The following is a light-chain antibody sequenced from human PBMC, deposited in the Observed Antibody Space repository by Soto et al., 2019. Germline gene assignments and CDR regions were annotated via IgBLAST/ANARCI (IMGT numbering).Light chain of an antibody. CDR2: DDS. J-gene: IGKJ3*01. Sequence: DIQMTQSPSTLSASVGDRVTITCRASQSISGWLAWYQQRPGKAPKLLIYDDSSLESGVPSRFSGSGSGTDFTLTIDGLQPDDFATYYCQQYSGYSLFTFGPGTKVDIK. CDR3: QQYSGYSLFT. CDR1: QSISGW. V-gene: IGKV1-5*01.